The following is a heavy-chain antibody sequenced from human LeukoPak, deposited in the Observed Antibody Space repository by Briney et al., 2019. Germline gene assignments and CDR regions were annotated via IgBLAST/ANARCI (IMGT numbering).Heavy chain of an antibody. CDR1: GGSISSGGNY. D-gene: IGHD2-8*02. Sequence: SQTLSLTCTVSGGSISSGGNYWSWIRQRPGQGLEWIGCIYHSGNTYYNPSLKSRLTMSVDTSKNQFSLKLSSVTAADTAVYYCARDVLRYYFDSWGQGTLVTVSS. CDR3: ARDVLRYYFDS. J-gene: IGHJ4*02. V-gene: IGHV4-31*03. CDR2: IYHSGNT.